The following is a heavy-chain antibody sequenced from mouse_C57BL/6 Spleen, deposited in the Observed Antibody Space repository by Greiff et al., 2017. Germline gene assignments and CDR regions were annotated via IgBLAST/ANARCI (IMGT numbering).Heavy chain of an antibody. Sequence: QVQLQQPGAELVKPGASVKLSCKASGYTFTSYWMQWVKQRPGQGLEWIGEIDPSDSYTNYNQKFKGKATLTVDTSSSTAYMQLSSLTSEDSAVYYCARRVITTVVACDYWGQGTTLTVSS. V-gene: IGHV1-50*01. J-gene: IGHJ2*01. D-gene: IGHD1-1*01. CDR1: GYTFTSYW. CDR3: ARRVITTVVACDY. CDR2: IDPSDSYT.